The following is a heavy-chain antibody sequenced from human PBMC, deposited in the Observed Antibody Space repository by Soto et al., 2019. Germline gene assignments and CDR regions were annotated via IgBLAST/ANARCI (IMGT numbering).Heavy chain of an antibody. J-gene: IGHJ3*02. CDR3: ARSTMIVVVPNAFDI. V-gene: IGHV1-18*01. CDR2: ISAYNGNT. Sequence: ASVKDSCRASGYTFTSYCISWLLQFPVQGLEWMGWISAYNGNTNYAQKLQGRVTMTTDTSTSTAYMELRSLRSDDTAVYYCARSTMIVVVPNAFDIWGQGTMVTVSS. D-gene: IGHD3-22*01. CDR1: GYTFTSYC.